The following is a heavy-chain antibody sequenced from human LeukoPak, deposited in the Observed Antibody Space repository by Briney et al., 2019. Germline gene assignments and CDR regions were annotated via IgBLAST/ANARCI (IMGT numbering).Heavy chain of an antibody. CDR3: VRGLVEYVSPTDAFDI. J-gene: IGHJ3*02. CDR2: INHSGST. Sequence: SETLSLTCAVYGGSFSGYYWSWIRQPPGKGLEWIGEINHSGSTNYNPSLKSRVTISVDTSKNQFSLKLSSVTAADTAVYYCVRGLVEYVSPTDAFDIWGQGTMVTVSS. D-gene: IGHD2-8*02. CDR1: GGSFSGYY. V-gene: IGHV4-34*01.